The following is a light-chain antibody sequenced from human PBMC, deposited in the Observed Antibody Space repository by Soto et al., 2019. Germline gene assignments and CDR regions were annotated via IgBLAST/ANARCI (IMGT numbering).Light chain of an antibody. CDR1: QSVSRTY. J-gene: IGKJ5*01. Sequence: ELVLTQSPGTLPLSPGERATLSCRASQSVSRTYLAWYQQTPGQAPRLLIYGASNRATGVPDRFSGSGSGTDFTLTISGLEPEDCAVYYCQQYDRSPFTFGQGTRLEIK. V-gene: IGKV3-20*01. CDR3: QQYDRSPFT. CDR2: GAS.